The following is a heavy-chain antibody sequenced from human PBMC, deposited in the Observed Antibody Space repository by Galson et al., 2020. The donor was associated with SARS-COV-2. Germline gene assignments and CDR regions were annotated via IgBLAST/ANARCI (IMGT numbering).Heavy chain of an antibody. CDR1: GITLSGHS. D-gene: IGHD3-3*01. V-gene: IGHV3-21*01. CDR3: ARDADFWTGYSNWFDP. CDR2: ISNTGSYI. J-gene: IGHJ5*02. Sequence: GESLKISCAASGITLSGHSVNWLRQAPGKGLEWLSSISNTGSYIYYADSVKGRFTISRDNAKNTLYLQMTNLRVEDTAVYYCARDADFWTGYSNWFDPWGQGTLFTVSA.